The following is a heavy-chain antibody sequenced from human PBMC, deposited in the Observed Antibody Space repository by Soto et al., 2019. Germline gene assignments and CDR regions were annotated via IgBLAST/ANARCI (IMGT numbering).Heavy chain of an antibody. CDR2: IFYSGRT. CDR1: GGSISTGGFY. Sequence: QVQLRESGPGLVKPSQTLSLTCTVSGGSISTGGFYWHWIRQHPGKGLEWIGSIFYSGRTSVNLSLTSRVTMSIVAAKKRVALRLSSVTAADTAVYYCAQAVVFTGGDAFDVWVQGRLVTVSS. J-gene: IGHJ3*01. D-gene: IGHD2-8*02. V-gene: IGHV4-31*03. CDR3: AQAVVFTGGDAFDV.